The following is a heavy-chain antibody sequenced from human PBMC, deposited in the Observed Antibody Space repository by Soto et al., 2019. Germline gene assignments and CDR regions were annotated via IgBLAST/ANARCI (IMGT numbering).Heavy chain of an antibody. J-gene: IGHJ6*02. CDR3: AEDLQYYDFWSGYYRFYYYYGMDV. V-gene: IGHV3-30*18. CDR2: ISYDGSNK. CDR1: GFTFSSYG. D-gene: IGHD3-3*01. Sequence: GGSLRLSCAASGFTFSSYGMHWVRQAPGKGLEWVAVISYDGSNKYYADSVKGRFTISRDNSKNTLYLQMNSLRAEDTAVYYCAEDLQYYDFWSGYYRFYYYYGMDVWGQGTTVTVSS.